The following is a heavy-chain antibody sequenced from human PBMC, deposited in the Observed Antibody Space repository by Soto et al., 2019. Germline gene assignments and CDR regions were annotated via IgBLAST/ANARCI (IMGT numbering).Heavy chain of an antibody. CDR3: AIHPYDFWSGYRDYYYYSGMDV. D-gene: IGHD3-3*01. CDR2: IYPGDSDT. Sequence: GDSLKISCKGSGYSFTSYWIGWVRQMPGKGLEWMGIIYPGDSDTRYSPSFQGQVTISADKSISTAYLQWSSLKASDTAMYYCAIHPYDFWSGYRDYYYYSGMDVWGQGTTVTVS. V-gene: IGHV5-51*03. J-gene: IGHJ6*02. CDR1: GYSFTSYW.